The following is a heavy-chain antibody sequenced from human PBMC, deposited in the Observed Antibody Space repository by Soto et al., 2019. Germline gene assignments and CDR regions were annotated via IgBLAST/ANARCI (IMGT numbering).Heavy chain of an antibody. D-gene: IGHD1-1*01. CDR1: GFTFSRYG. Sequence: QVQLVESGGGVVQPGRSLRLSCAASGFTFSRYGMHWVRQAPGKGLEWVAVISFDGSHKYYADSVKGRFTISRDNSKNPLYLQMNSLRAEDTAVYYCAKEDQLSYYYAMDVWGQGTTVTVSS. CDR2: ISFDGSHK. CDR3: AKEDQLSYYYAMDV. J-gene: IGHJ6*02. V-gene: IGHV3-30*18.